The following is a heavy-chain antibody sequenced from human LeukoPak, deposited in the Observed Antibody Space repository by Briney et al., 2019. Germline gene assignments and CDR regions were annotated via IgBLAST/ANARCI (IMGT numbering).Heavy chain of an antibody. D-gene: IGHD3-10*01. Sequence: ASLKVSCKASGYTFTGYYMHWVRQSPGQWLEWMGWINPNSGGTNYAQKFQGRVTMTRDTSISTAYMELSRLRSDDTAVYYCARGNYYGSGSYQYYYYMDVWGKGTTVTISS. CDR2: INPNSGGT. CDR3: ARGNYYGSGSYQYYYYMDV. CDR1: GYTFTGYY. V-gene: IGHV1-2*02. J-gene: IGHJ6*03.